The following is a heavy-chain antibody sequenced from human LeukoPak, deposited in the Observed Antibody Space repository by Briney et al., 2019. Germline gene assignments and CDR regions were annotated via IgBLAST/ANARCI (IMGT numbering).Heavy chain of an antibody. CDR1: GFTFTSSA. J-gene: IGHJ4*02. V-gene: IGHV1-58*01. D-gene: IGHD5-12*01. CDR2: IVVGSGNT. Sequence: SVKVSCKASGFTFTSSAVQWVRQARGQRLEWIGWIVVGSGNTNYAQKFQERVTITRDMSTSTAYMELSSLRSEDTAVYCCAATNSGYDVFDYWGQGTLVTVSS. CDR3: AATNSGYDVFDY.